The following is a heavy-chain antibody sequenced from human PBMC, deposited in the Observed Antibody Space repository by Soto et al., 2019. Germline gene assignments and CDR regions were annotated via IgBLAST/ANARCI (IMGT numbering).Heavy chain of an antibody. CDR1: GGSITSYY. V-gene: IGHV4-59*01. CDR2: INYSGDT. J-gene: IGHJ6*02. CDR3: ARDDSSPSDRYYYNGMNV. Sequence: QVQLQESGPGLVRPSETLSLTCTVSGGSITSYYWNWVRQPPGKGLEWIGYINYSGDTTYNPSLKSRVSXXAXPSKNQLSLRLTSVTAADTAVYFCARDDSSPSDRYYYNGMNVWGQGTTVTVSS. D-gene: IGHD6-6*01.